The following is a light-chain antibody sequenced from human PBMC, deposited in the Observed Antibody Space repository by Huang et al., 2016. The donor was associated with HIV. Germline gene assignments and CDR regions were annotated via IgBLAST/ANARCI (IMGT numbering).Light chain of an antibody. CDR2: DAS. CDR3: QQYNDWPPLT. V-gene: IGKV3-15*01. CDR1: HSVDSD. J-gene: IGKJ4*01. Sequence: EIEMTQFPATLSVSPGERATLSCRASHSVDSDLAWYQQQPGQPPRLLIYDASTRATGISAKCNGTGSGTEFSLSITNLQSEEFAVYYCQQYNDWPPLTFGGGTKVEI.